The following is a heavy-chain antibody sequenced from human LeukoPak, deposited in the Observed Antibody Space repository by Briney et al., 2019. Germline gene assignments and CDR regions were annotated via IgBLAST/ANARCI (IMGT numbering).Heavy chain of an antibody. CDR1: GGSFSGYY. J-gene: IGHJ4*02. D-gene: IGHD3-10*01. Sequence: ASETLSLTCAVYGGSFSGYYWSWIRQPPGKGLEWIGEINHSGSTNYNPSLKSRVTISVDTSKNQFSLKLSSVTAADTAVYYCARRGLRGVFQTFDYWGQGTLVTVSS. CDR2: INHSGST. CDR3: ARRGLRGVFQTFDY. V-gene: IGHV4-34*01.